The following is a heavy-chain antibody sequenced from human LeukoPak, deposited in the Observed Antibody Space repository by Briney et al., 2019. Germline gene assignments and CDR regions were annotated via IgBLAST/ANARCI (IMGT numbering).Heavy chain of an antibody. CDR3: ARDSTARAYDI. D-gene: IGHD2-2*01. Sequence: PSETLSLTCNVSGGSMTSYYWSWIRKPAGKGLEWIGRIYTSGSTNYSPSLKSRIAMSVGTSNNQFSLNLSSVTAADTAVYYCARDSTARAYDIWGQGTMVTVSS. CDR2: IYTSGST. V-gene: IGHV4-4*07. CDR1: GGSMTSYY. J-gene: IGHJ3*02.